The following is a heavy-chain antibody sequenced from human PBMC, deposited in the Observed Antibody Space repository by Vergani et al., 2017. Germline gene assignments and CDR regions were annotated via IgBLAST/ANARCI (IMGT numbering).Heavy chain of an antibody. CDR2: IYPGDSDT. Sequence: EVQLVQSGAEVKKPGESLKISCKGSGYSFTSYWIGWVRQMPGKGLEWMGIIYPGDSDTRYSPSFQGQVTISADKSISTAYLQWSSLKASDTAMYYCARELLYSGSYHGSGWFDPWGQGTLVTVSS. CDR3: ARELLYSGSYHGSGWFDP. V-gene: IGHV5-51*03. CDR1: GYSFTSYW. D-gene: IGHD1-26*01. J-gene: IGHJ5*02.